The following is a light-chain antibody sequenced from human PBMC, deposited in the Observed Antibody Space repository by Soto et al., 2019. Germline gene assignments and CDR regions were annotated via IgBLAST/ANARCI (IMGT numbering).Light chain of an antibody. Sequence: QSALTQPRSVSASPGQSVTISCTGTSSKVGGQDYVSWYQQNPGKAPRLMIYDATKRPSGVPYRFSGSKSGNVASLTISGLQAEDEADYYCCSYAADYTLAFGGGTKLTVL. V-gene: IGLV2-11*01. CDR2: DAT. CDR3: CSYAADYTLA. CDR1: SSKVGGQDY. J-gene: IGLJ2*01.